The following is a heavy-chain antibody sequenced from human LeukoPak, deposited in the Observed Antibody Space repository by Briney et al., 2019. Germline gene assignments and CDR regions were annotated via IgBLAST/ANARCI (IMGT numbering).Heavy chain of an antibody. D-gene: IGHD3-22*01. J-gene: IGHJ4*02. Sequence: ASVKVSCKASGYTFTSYAMNGVRQAPGQGLEWMGWINTNTGNPTYAQGFTGRFFFYLDTSVSTEYLQISSLKAEDTAVYSCAREFDDSSGYYWGDWGQGTLVTVSS. CDR3: AREFDDSSGYYWGD. CDR1: GYTFTSYA. V-gene: IGHV7-4-1*02. CDR2: INTNTGNP.